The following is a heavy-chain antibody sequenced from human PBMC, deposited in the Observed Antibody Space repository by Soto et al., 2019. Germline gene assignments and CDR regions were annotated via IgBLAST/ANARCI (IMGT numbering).Heavy chain of an antibody. CDR2: ISYDGSNK. J-gene: IGHJ4*02. CDR3: AKVGGGSPGYFDY. V-gene: IGHV3-30*18. Sequence: QVQLVESGGGVVQPGRSLRLSCAASGFTFSSYGMHWVRQAPGKGLEWVAVISYDGSNKYYADSVKGRFTISRDNSKNTLYLQMNSLRAEDTAVYYCAKVGGGSPGYFDYWSQGTLVTVSS. D-gene: IGHD1-26*01. CDR1: GFTFSSYG.